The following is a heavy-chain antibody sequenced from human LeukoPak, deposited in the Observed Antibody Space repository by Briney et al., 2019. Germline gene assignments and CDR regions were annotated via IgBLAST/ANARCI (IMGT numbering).Heavy chain of an antibody. D-gene: IGHD6-13*01. J-gene: IGHJ4*02. CDR2: IIPIFGTA. Sequence: SVKVSFTASGGTFTSYAISWVRQAPGQGGEWMGGIIPIFGTANYAQKFQGRVTITADESTSTAYMELSSLRSEDTAVYYCARDEPRVAAAAPSHFDYWGQGTLVTVSS. V-gene: IGHV1-69*01. CDR1: GGTFTSYA. CDR3: ARDEPRVAAAAPSHFDY.